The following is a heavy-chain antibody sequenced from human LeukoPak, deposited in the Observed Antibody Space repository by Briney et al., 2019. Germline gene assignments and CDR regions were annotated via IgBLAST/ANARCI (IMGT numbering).Heavy chain of an antibody. CDR2: IYYSGST. J-gene: IGHJ4*02. CDR1: GGSISSSSYY. Sequence: PSETLSLTCTVSGGSISSSSYYWGWIRQPPGKGLEWIVSIYYSGSTYYNPSLKSRVTISVDTSKNHFSLKLSSVTAADTAVYYCARHFRHFDYWGQGTLVTVSS. V-gene: IGHV4-39*01. CDR3: ARHFRHFDY.